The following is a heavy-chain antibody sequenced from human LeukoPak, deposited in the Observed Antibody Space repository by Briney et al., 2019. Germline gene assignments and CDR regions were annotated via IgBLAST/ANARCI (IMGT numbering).Heavy chain of an antibody. V-gene: IGHV3-30*18. CDR2: ISYDGSKE. D-gene: IGHD2-21*01. CDR1: GFTFARSG. J-gene: IGHJ4*02. CDR3: AKETPIVKSSFAIYQRGYFDY. Sequence: GRSLRLSCAASGFTFARSGIHWVRQTPGKGLEWVAFISYDGSKEEYKESVRGRFSISRDNSKNTVYLQMNTLRTEDTAVYYCAKETPIVKSSFAIYQRGYFDYWGQGTLVTVSS.